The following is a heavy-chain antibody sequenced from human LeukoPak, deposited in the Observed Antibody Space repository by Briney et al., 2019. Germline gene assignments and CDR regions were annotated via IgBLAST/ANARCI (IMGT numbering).Heavy chain of an antibody. CDR2: INQDGSEK. D-gene: IGHD6-19*01. CDR1: GFAFSSYW. V-gene: IGHV3-7*01. J-gene: IGHJ4*02. CDR3: ARVGGGDGSGWSTTDY. Sequence: GGSLRLSCVASGFAFSSYWMSWVRQAPGKGLEWVANINQDGSEKYDVDSAKGRFTISRDNARNSLYLQMNSLRVEDTAMYYCARVGGGDGSGWSTTDYWGQGTLVTISS.